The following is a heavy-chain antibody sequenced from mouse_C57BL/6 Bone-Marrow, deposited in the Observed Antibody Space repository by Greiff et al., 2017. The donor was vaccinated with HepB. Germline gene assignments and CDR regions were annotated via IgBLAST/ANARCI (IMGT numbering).Heavy chain of an antibody. CDR1: GFTFNTYA. CDR3: VRADYGSSPYWYFDV. CDR2: IRSKSSNYAT. V-gene: IGHV10-3*01. D-gene: IGHD1-1*01. J-gene: IGHJ1*03. Sequence: EVMLVESGGGLVQPKGSLKLSCAASGFTFNTYAMHWVRQAPGKGLEWVARIRSKSSNYATYYADSVKDRFTISRDDSQSMLYLQMNNLKTEDTAMYYCVRADYGSSPYWYFDVWGTGTTVTVSS.